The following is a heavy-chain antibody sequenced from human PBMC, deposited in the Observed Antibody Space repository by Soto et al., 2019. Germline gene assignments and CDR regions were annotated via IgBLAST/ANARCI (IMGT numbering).Heavy chain of an antibody. J-gene: IGHJ3*02. CDR2: IWYDGSNK. CDR1: GFTFSSYG. Sequence: PGGSLRLSCAASGFTFSSYGMHWVRQAPGKGLEWVAVIWYDGSNKYYADSVKGRFTISRDNSKNTLYLQMNSLRAEDTAVYYCAREKVGATEVAAFDSWGQGTMVTVSS. D-gene: IGHD1-26*01. CDR3: AREKVGATEVAAFDS. V-gene: IGHV3-33*01.